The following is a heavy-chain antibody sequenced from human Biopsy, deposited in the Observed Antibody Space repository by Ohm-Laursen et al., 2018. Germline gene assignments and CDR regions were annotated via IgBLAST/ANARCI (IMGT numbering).Heavy chain of an antibody. CDR1: GFTFNNYG. Sequence: SLRLSCTASGFTFNNYGMQWVRQAPGKGLEWVSVIYTGGTTHYADSVRGRFTISRDNSKNTLYLQMNSLRAEDTAVYYCARHHCTNGVCLGVYFDYWGQGTLVTVSS. CDR2: IYTGGTT. CDR3: ARHHCTNGVCLGVYFDY. D-gene: IGHD2-8*01. J-gene: IGHJ4*02. V-gene: IGHV3-66*04.